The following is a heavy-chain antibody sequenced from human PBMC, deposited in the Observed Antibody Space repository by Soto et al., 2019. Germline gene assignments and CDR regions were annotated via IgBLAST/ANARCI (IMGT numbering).Heavy chain of an antibody. J-gene: IGHJ4*02. CDR2: ISQSYSYT. CDR3: ARVDYYDSSGYLLDY. D-gene: IGHD3-22*01. Sequence: GGSLRLSCAASGFSISDYYMSWIRQAPGKGLEWLAYISQSYSYTNYADSVKGRFTISRDNANDSVYLQMNSLRVDDSAIYYCARVDYYDSSGYLLDYWGQGTLVTVSS. CDR1: GFSISDYY. V-gene: IGHV3-11*06.